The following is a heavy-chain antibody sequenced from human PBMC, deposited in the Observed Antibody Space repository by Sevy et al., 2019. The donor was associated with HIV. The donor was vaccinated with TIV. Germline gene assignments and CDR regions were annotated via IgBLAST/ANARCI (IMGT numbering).Heavy chain of an antibody. V-gene: IGHV3-23*01. CDR3: AKDTGISAKIVVALRY. Sequence: GGSLRLSCADSGVTFSSYAMSWVRQAPGKGLEWVSTISGHGGSTYYAGSVKGRFTISRDNSKKMVYLQMNSLRAEDTDVYSSAKDTGISAKIVVALRYWGQGTQVTVSS. CDR2: ISGHGGST. J-gene: IGHJ4*02. CDR1: GVTFSSYA. D-gene: IGHD3-22*01.